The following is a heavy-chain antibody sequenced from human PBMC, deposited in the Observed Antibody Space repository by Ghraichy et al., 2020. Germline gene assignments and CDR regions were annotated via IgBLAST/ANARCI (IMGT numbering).Heavy chain of an antibody. CDR2: IAKDGSFT. CDR3: ARGLCSGGKCDFYYGMDV. J-gene: IGHJ6*02. Sequence: GGSLRLSCAASGFTFSNYWMHWVRQSPGKGLLWVSRIAKDGSFTTYADSVKGRFTISRDNAKDTLYLQMNSLTGEDTAVYYCARGLCSGGKCDFYYGMDVWGPGTTGSVSS. CDR1: GFTFSNYW. V-gene: IGHV3-74*03. D-gene: IGHD2-15*01.